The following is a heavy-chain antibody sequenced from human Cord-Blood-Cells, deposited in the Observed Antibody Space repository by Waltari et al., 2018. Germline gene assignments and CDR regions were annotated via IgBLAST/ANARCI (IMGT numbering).Heavy chain of an antibody. D-gene: IGHD4-17*01. CDR2: MNPNSGNT. Sequence: TGQGLEWMGLMNPNSGNTGYAQKFQGRVTMTRNTSISTAYMELSSLRSEDTAVYYCGRGLWGDYVHFDLWGRGTLVTVSS. V-gene: IGHV1-8*01. J-gene: IGHJ2*01. CDR3: GRGLWGDYVHFDL.